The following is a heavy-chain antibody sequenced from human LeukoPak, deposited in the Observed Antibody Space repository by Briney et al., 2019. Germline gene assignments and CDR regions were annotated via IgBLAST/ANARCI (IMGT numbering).Heavy chain of an antibody. CDR2: IYTSGST. Sequence: SQTLSLTCTVSGGSISSGSYYWSWIRQPAGKGLEWIGRIYTSGSTNYNPSLKSRVTISVDTSKNQFSLKLSSVTAADTAVYYCARDPPIAARPHYYYHYLDVWGKGTTVTVSS. D-gene: IGHD6-6*01. CDR1: GGSISSGSYY. J-gene: IGHJ6*03. CDR3: ARDPPIAARPHYYYHYLDV. V-gene: IGHV4-61*02.